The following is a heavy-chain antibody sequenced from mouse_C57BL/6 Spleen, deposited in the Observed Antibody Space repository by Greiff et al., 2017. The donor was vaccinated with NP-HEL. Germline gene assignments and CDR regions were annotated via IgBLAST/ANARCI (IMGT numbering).Heavy chain of an antibody. CDR1: GYSFTGYY. V-gene: IGHV1-42*01. J-gene: IGHJ4*01. CDR3: ARWGTTVVAPYAMDY. Sequence: VQLQQSGPELVKPGASVKISCKASGYSFTGYYMNWVKQSPEKSLEWIGEINPSTGGTTYNQKFKAKATLTVDKSSSTAYMQLKSLTSEDSAVYYCARWGTTVVAPYAMDYWGQGTSVTVSS. D-gene: IGHD1-1*01. CDR2: INPSTGGT.